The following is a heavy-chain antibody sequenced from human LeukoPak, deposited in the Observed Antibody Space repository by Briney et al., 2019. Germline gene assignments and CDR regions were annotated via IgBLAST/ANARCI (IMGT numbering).Heavy chain of an antibody. V-gene: IGHV3-30*18. CDR1: GFTFSSYS. J-gene: IGHJ4*02. D-gene: IGHD4-11*01. Sequence: GGSLRLSCAASGFTFSSYSMNWVRQAPGKGLEWVAVISYDGSNKYYADSVKGRFTISRDNSKNTLYLQMNSLRAEDTAVYYCAKLDYSNFAALDYWGQGTLVTVSS. CDR2: ISYDGSNK. CDR3: AKLDYSNFAALDY.